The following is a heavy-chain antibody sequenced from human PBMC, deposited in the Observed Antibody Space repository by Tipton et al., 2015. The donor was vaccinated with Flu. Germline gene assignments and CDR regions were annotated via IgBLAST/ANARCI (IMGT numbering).Heavy chain of an antibody. CDR2: IYDSGIT. Sequence: TLSLTCDVAGASVSTGAYYWSWIRQHPGKGLEWIGYIYDSGITYYNPSLSSRVVISIDTSKNQFYLRLSSVTAADTAVYYCARGATRRPFSGYDYTGYWGQGTLVTVSS. J-gene: IGHJ4*02. CDR1: GASVSTGAYY. D-gene: IGHD5-12*01. CDR3: ARGATRRPFSGYDYTGY. V-gene: IGHV4-31*11.